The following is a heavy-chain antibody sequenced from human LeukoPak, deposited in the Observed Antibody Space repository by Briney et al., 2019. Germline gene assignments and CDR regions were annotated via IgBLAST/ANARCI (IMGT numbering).Heavy chain of an antibody. CDR1: GGSISSYY. D-gene: IGHD3-9*01. Sequence: PSETLSLTCTVSGGSISSYYWSWIRQPPGKGLEWIGYIYYSGSTNYNPSLKSRVTISVDTSKNQFSLKLSSVTAADTAVYYCASHDILTGYPLDYWGQGTLVTVSS. V-gene: IGHV4-59*01. CDR3: ASHDILTGYPLDY. J-gene: IGHJ4*02. CDR2: IYYSGST.